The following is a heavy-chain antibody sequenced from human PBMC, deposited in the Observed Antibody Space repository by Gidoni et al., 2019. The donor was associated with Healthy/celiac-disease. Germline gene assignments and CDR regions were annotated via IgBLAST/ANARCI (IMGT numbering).Heavy chain of an antibody. CDR3: AKDLLLSEWENPDYYYGMDV. CDR2: ISYDGSNK. J-gene: IGHJ6*02. CDR1: FTFSSYG. Sequence: QVQLVESGGGVVQPGFTFSSYGMHWVRQAPGKGLEWVAVISYDGSNKYYADSVKGRFTISRDNSKNTLYLQMNSLRAEDTAVYYCAKDLLLSEWENPDYYYGMDVWGQGTTVTVSS. V-gene: IGHV3-30*18. D-gene: IGHD1-26*01.